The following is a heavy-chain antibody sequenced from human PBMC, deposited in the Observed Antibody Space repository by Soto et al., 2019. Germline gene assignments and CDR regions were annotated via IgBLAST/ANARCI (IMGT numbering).Heavy chain of an antibody. V-gene: IGHV1-8*01. CDR3: ARGRYCRGGSCYDWFAP. CDR1: GYTFTSYD. D-gene: IGHD2-15*01. Sequence: QVQLVQSGAEVKKPGASVKVSCKASGYTFTSYDINWVRQSTGQGLDGMGWMNPNSGNTGYAQKFQGRVPMTRNTSISTAYMELSGLRSEDTAVYYCARGRYCRGGSCYDWFAPWGQGTLVTVSS. J-gene: IGHJ5*02. CDR2: MNPNSGNT.